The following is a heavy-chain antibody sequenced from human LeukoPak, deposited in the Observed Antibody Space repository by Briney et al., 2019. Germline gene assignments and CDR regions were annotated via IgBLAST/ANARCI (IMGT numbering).Heavy chain of an antibody. CDR2: IIPILGIA. V-gene: IGHV1-69*04. CDR3: AKGYCSGGSCYSSSYYNMDV. D-gene: IGHD2-15*01. J-gene: IGHJ6*02. CDR1: GGTFSSYA. Sequence: GSSVKVSCKASGGTFSSYAISWVRQAPGQGLEWMGRIIPILGIANYAQKFQGRVTITADKSTSTAYMELSSLRAEDTAVYYCAKGYCSGGSCYSSSYYNMDVWGQGTTVTVSS.